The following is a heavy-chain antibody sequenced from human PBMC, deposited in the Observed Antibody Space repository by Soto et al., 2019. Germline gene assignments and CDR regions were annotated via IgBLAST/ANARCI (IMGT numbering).Heavy chain of an antibody. CDR3: SRAHALAGLSSNYRHSDY. V-gene: IGHV1-2*02. CDR1: GYTFTDYY. Sequence: QVQLVQSGAEVKKPGASVKVSCKASGYTFTDYYMHWVRQAPGQGLEWMGWINPTSGGTSYAQNFQGRVTMTRDTSISTAYLELSRLSSDATSVYYCSRAHALAGLSSNYRHSDYWGQGTLVTVS. J-gene: IGHJ4*02. D-gene: IGHD4-4*01. CDR2: INPTSGGT.